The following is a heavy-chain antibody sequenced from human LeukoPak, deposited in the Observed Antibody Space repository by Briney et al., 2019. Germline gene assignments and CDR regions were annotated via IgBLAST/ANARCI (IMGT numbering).Heavy chain of an antibody. CDR1: GFTFSSYA. CDR3: ASYIVVVTAIRWGSVY. CDR2: ISYDGSNK. J-gene: IGHJ4*02. Sequence: GGSLRLSCAASGFTFSSYAMHWVRQAPGKGLEWVAVISYDGSNKYYADSVKGRFTISRDNAKNSLYLQMNSLRAEDTAVYYCASYIVVVTAIRWGSVYWGQGTLVTVSS. V-gene: IGHV3-30-3*01. D-gene: IGHD2-21*02.